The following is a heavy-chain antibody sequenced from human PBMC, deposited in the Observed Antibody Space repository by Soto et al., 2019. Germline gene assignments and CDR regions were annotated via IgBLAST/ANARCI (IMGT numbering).Heavy chain of an antibody. CDR2: IYHGGST. V-gene: IGHV4-4*02. Sequence: SETLSLTCAVSGGYISSSNLWTWVRQPPGKGLEWIGEIYHGGSTNYNPSLKSRVTISVDKSKNQFSLRLSSVTAADTAVYYCARSPRSIAAGGIDYWGQGILVTVSS. CDR1: GGYISSSNL. CDR3: ARSPRSIAAGGIDY. J-gene: IGHJ4*02. D-gene: IGHD6-13*01.